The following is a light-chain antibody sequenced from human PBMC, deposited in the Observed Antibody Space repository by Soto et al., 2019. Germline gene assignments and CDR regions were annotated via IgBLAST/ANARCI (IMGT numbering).Light chain of an antibody. V-gene: IGLV2-14*01. CDR1: SSDVGGYNY. CDR2: EVS. J-gene: IGLJ1*01. CDR3: SSYTSSSTFDWV. Sequence: QSALTQPASVSGSPGQSITISCTGTSSDVGGYNYVSWYQQEPGKAPKLMIYEVSNRPSGVSNRFSGSKSGNTASLTISGLQAEDEADYYCSSYTSSSTFDWVFGTGTKATVL.